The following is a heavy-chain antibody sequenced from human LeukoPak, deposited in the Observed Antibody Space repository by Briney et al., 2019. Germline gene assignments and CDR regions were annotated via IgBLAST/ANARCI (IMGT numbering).Heavy chain of an antibody. Sequence: SGGSLRLSCAASGFIFSTYGIHWVRQAPGKGLEWVAVISNDGSNKYYADSVKGRFTISRDNSKNTLYLQMNSLRAEDTAVYYCAKGYSGSSPDYWGQGTLVTVSS. D-gene: IGHD1-26*01. V-gene: IGHV3-30*18. CDR1: GFIFSTYG. CDR3: AKGYSGSSPDY. J-gene: IGHJ4*02. CDR2: ISNDGSNK.